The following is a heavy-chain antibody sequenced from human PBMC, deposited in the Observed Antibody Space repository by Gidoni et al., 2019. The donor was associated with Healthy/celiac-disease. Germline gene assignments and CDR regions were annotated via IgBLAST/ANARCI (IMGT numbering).Heavy chain of an antibody. Sequence: QLPLPESGPGMADPSETLSLTGTIPGGSINISSYYWRWIRQPPGKGLEWIGSIYYSGSTYYNPSLKSRVTISVDTSKNQCSLKLSSVTAADTAVYYCARRYGSGYYTNWFDPWGQGTLVTVSS. J-gene: IGHJ5*02. V-gene: IGHV4-39*01. CDR2: IYYSGST. CDR1: GGSINISSYY. D-gene: IGHD3-22*01. CDR3: ARRYGSGYYTNWFDP.